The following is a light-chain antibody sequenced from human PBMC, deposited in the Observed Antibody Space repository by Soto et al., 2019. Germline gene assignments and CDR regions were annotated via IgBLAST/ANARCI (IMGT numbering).Light chain of an antibody. V-gene: IGKV3-20*01. CDR3: QYYGTSPKP. J-gene: IGKJ1*01. Sequence: EIVLTQSPGTLSLSPGERATLSCRARQSVSSSYLAWYQQKPGQAPRLLILGASSRATGIPDRFSGSGSGTDFTLTISRLEPEGFAVYYCQYYGTSPKPFGQGTKVDIK. CDR1: QSVSSSY. CDR2: GAS.